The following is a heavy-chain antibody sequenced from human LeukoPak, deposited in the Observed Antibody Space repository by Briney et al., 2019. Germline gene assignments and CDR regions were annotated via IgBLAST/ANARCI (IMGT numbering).Heavy chain of an antibody. Sequence: GGSLRLSCAASGFTFSSYWMSWVRQAPGKGLEWVANIRQDGSKKSYVDSVKGRFTISRDNAKNSLYLLMNSLRAEDTAVYYCGRAMDYWGQGTLVTVSS. D-gene: IGHD2-2*01. J-gene: IGHJ4*02. CDR2: IRQDGSKK. V-gene: IGHV3-7*01. CDR1: GFTFSSYW. CDR3: GRAMDY.